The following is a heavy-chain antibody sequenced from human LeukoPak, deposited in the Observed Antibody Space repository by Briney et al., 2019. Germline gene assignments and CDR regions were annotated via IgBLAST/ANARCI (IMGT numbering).Heavy chain of an antibody. D-gene: IGHD2-2*02. V-gene: IGHV1-69*04. CDR1: GGTFSSYA. Sequence: GASVKVSCKASGGTFSSYAISWVRQAPGQGLEWMGRIIPILGIANYAQKFQGRVTITADKSTSTAYMELSSLRSEDTAVYYCAAIGYCSSTSCYNRVDYWGQGTLDTVSS. CDR2: IIPILGIA. CDR3: AAIGYCSSTSCYNRVDY. J-gene: IGHJ4*02.